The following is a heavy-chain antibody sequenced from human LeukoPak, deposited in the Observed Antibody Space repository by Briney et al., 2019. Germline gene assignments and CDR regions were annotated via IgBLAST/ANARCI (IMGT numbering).Heavy chain of an antibody. J-gene: IGHJ4*02. CDR2: IYYSGST. CDR1: GGSISSYY. D-gene: IGHD4-17*01. CDR3: ASGGDYDTFDY. Sequence: PSETLSLTCTVSGGSISSYYWSWIRQPPGKGLEWIGYIYYSGSTNYNPSLKSRVTISVDTSKNQFSLKLSSVTAADTAVYYCASGGDYDTFDYWGQGTLVTDSS. V-gene: IGHV4-59*01.